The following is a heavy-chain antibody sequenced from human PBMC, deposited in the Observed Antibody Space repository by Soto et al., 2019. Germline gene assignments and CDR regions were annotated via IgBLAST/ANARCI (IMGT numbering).Heavy chain of an antibody. D-gene: IGHD3-10*01. J-gene: IGHJ4*02. Sequence: QVQLVESGGGVVQPGRSLRLSCAASGFTFSSYGMHWVRQAPGKGLEWVAVISYDGSNKYYADSVKGRFTISRDNSKNALYLQMNSLRAEDTAVYYCAKDRVLLWFGGFDYWGQGTLVTVSS. CDR2: ISYDGSNK. CDR3: AKDRVLLWFGGFDY. CDR1: GFTFSSYG. V-gene: IGHV3-30*18.